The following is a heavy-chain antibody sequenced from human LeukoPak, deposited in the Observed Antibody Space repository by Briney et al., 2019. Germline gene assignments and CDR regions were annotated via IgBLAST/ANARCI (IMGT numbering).Heavy chain of an antibody. CDR2: MNPNSGNT. CDR1: GYTFTNYD. V-gene: IGHV1-8*01. CDR3: ATLGIAANY. Sequence: GASVKVSCEASGYTFTNYDVNWVRQATGQGLEWMGWMNPNSGNTGYAQKFQGRVTMTRNTSISTAYMELSSLRSEDTAIYYCATLGIAANYWGQGTLVTVSS. D-gene: IGHD6-13*01. J-gene: IGHJ4*02.